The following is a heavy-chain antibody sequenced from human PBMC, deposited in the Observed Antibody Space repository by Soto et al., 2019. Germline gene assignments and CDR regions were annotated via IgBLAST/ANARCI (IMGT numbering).Heavy chain of an antibody. D-gene: IGHD6-19*01. CDR3: ARDEAAVADRPYAFDI. V-gene: IGHV3-30-3*01. CDR1: GFTFSSYA. J-gene: IGHJ3*02. Sequence: GGSLRLSCAASGFTFSSYAMHWVRQAPGKGLEWVAVISYDGSNKYYADSVKGRFTISRDNSKNTLYLQMNSLRAEDTAVYYCARDEAAVADRPYAFDIWGQGTMVTVSS. CDR2: ISYDGSNK.